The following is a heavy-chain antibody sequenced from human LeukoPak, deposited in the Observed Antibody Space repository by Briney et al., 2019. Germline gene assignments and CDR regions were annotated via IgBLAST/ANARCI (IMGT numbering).Heavy chain of an antibody. CDR1: GFTFSSYA. V-gene: IGHV3-23*01. J-gene: IGHJ4*02. Sequence: GGSLRLSCAASGFTFSSYALSWVRQAPGKGLEWVSAISGSGGSTYYADSVKGRFTISRDNSKNTLYLQMNSLRAEDTAVYYCAKDNSYSSGWYVYWGREPWSPSPQ. CDR2: ISGSGGST. D-gene: IGHD6-19*01. CDR3: AKDNSYSSGWYVY.